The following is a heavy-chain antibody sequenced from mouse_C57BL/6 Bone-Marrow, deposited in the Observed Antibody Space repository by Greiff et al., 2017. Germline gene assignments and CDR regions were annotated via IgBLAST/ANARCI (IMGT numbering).Heavy chain of an antibody. CDR2: ISSGSSTI. J-gene: IGHJ3*01. D-gene: IGHD1-1*01. V-gene: IGHV5-17*01. CDR1: GFTFSDYG. Sequence: EVQLQESGGGLVKPGGSLTLSCAASGFTFSDYGMHWVRQAPEKGLEWVAYISSGSSTIYYADTVKGRFTISRDNAKNTLFLQMTSLRSEDTAMYYCARRDYYYGSGAYWGQGTLVTVSA. CDR3: ARRDYYYGSGAY.